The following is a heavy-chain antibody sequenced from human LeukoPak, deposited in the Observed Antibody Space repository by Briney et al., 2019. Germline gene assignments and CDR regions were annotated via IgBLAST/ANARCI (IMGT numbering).Heavy chain of an antibody. CDR2: IYYSGST. V-gene: IGHV4-59*08. D-gene: IGHD4-17*01. Sequence: PSETLSLTCTVSGYSISSYCWSWIRQPPGKGLEWLGYIYYSGSTNYNPSLKSRGTISIDTSRNQFSLKLSSVTAADTAVYYWARQVDYGDYVSGIDYWGQGNLVTVSS. CDR3: ARQVDYGDYVSGIDY. J-gene: IGHJ4*02. CDR1: GYSISSYC.